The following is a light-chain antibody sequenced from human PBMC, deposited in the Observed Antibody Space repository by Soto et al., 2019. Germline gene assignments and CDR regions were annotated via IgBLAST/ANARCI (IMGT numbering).Light chain of an antibody. Sequence: DIVLTQSPAILSLSPGERATLSCRASQSISIFLAWYQQKPGQAPRLLIYDASNRAAAVPARFSGSGSGTDFTLTISSLEPEDFAFYFCQQRRTWPRITFGPGTKVDIK. CDR2: DAS. J-gene: IGKJ3*01. CDR1: QSISIF. V-gene: IGKV3-11*01. CDR3: QQRRTWPRIT.